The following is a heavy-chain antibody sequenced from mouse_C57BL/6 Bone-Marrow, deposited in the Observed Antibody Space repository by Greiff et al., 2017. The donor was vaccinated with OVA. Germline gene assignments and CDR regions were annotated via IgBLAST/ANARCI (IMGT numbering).Heavy chain of an antibody. J-gene: IGHJ1*03. Sequence: VKLMESGPGLVQPSQSLSITCTVSGFSLTSYGVHWVRQSPGKGLEWLGVIGRGGSTDYNAAFMSRLSITKDNSKSQVFFKMNSLQADDTAIYYCAKYDYHWYFDVWVTGTTVTVSS. D-gene: IGHD2-4*01. CDR3: AKYDYHWYFDV. CDR2: IGRGGST. CDR1: GFSLTSYG. V-gene: IGHV2-5*01.